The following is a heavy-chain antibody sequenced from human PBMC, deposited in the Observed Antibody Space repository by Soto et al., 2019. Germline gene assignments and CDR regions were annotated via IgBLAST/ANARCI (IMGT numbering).Heavy chain of an antibody. V-gene: IGHV4-39*07. D-gene: IGHD2-15*01. CDR3: ATRPPQIVVTLLPFPS. J-gene: IGHJ5*02. CDR1: SAPVSSTTYT. CDR2: VYYGGRS. Sequence: SETLSLTCTVSSAPVSSTTYTWGWIRQPPGKGLEWVASVYYGGRSYYNPSLKGRVTISVDKPNNQFSLKLTSMTGADTAVYYCATRPPQIVVTLLPFPSWGQGTPVTVSS.